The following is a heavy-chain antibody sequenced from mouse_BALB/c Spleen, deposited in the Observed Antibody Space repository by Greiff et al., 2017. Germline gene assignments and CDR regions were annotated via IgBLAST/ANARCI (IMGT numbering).Heavy chain of an antibody. CDR2: IYPYNGGT. V-gene: IGHV1S29*02. Sequence: VQLQQSGPELVKPGASVKISCKASGYTFTDYNMHWVKQSHGKSLEWIGYIYPYNGGTGYNQKFKSKATLTVDNSSSTAYMEPRSLTSEDSAVYYCARGLLRWFDVWGAGTTVTVSS. J-gene: IGHJ1*01. CDR3: ARGLLRWFDV. CDR1: GYTFTDYN. D-gene: IGHD1-1*01.